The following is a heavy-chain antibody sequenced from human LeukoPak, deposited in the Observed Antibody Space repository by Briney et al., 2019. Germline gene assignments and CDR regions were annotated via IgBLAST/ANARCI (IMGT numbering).Heavy chain of an antibody. Sequence: SETLSLTCAVYGGSFSGYYWSWIRQPPGKGLEWIAEIDHSGRTNFNRSLKSRITISVDTSKKHFSLKLSSVTAADTAVYYCARKGLTKPLSVAVDFDSWGLGTLVTVSS. CDR1: GGSFSGYY. V-gene: IGHV4-34*01. CDR2: IDHSGRT. CDR3: ARKGLTKPLSVAVDFDS. J-gene: IGHJ4*02. D-gene: IGHD6-19*01.